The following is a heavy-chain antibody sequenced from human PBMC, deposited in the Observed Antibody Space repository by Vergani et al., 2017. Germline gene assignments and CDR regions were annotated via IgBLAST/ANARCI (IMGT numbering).Heavy chain of an antibody. CDR2: IHYSENT. J-gene: IGHJ5*02. V-gene: IGHV4-59*11. Sequence: QVQLQESGPGLVKSSETLSLTCSVSFDSIRNLYCNWIRQPPGKGLEWRGSIHYSENTNYNPSLKTRVTISVDTSKNQFSLTLTSVTAADTAVYYCASDTHSGQRADRWGQGILVTVTS. CDR1: FDSIRNLY. CDR3: ASDTHSGQRADR. D-gene: IGHD6-19*01.